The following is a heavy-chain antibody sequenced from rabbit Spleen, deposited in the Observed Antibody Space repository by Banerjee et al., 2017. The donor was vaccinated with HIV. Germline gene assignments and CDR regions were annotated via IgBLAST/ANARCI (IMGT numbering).Heavy chain of an antibody. V-gene: IGHV1S45*01. Sequence: QEQLVESGGGLVQPEGSLTLTCTASGVSFSISSYMCWVRQAPGKGLEWIACIDSGSSGFTYFATWAKGRFTCSKTSSTTVTLQMTSLTAADTATYFCARPGYDGYGFNLWGPGTLVTVS. D-gene: IGHD6-1*01. J-gene: IGHJ4*01. CDR1: GVSFSISSY. CDR2: IDSGSSGFT. CDR3: ARPGYDGYGFNL.